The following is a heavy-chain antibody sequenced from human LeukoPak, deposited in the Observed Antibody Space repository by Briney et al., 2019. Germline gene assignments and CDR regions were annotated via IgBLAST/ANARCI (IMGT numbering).Heavy chain of an antibody. V-gene: IGHV1-46*01. J-gene: IGHJ6*03. CDR3: ARGGSSGYCTNGVCLYYYYYMDV. Sequence: GASVKVSCKASGYIFTNYYLHWVRQAPGQGLEWVGVIEPSGGSKIYGEKFQGRVTMTRDASTATAYLELSSLRSDDTAVYYCARGGSSGYCTNGVCLYYYYYMDVWGKGTTVTVSS. CDR2: IEPSGGSK. D-gene: IGHD2-8*01. CDR1: GYIFTNYY.